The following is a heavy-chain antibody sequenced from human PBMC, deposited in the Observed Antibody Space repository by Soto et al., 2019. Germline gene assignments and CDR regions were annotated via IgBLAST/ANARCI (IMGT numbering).Heavy chain of an antibody. CDR2: ISAHNGNT. CDR3: ARGRYGDY. D-gene: IGHD1-1*01. Sequence: QVHLVQSGAEVKKPGASVKVSCKGSGYTFTSYGITWVRQAPGQGLEWMGWISAHNGNTDYAQKLQGRVTVTRDTSTSTAYMELRSLRSDDSAVYYCARGRYGDYWGQGALVTVSS. CDR1: GYTFTSYG. V-gene: IGHV1-18*01. J-gene: IGHJ4*02.